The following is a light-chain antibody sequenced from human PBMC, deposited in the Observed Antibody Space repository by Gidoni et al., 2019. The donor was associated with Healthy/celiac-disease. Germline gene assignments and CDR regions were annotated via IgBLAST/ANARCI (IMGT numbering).Light chain of an antibody. Sequence: QSVLTQPPSASGTPGHRVTTPCSGSSSNIGSNTVNWYQQLPGTAPKLLIYSNNQRPSGVPDRFSGSKSGTSASLAISGLQSEDEADYYCAAWDDSLNGRVFGGGTKLTVL. CDR3: AAWDDSLNGRV. J-gene: IGLJ3*02. V-gene: IGLV1-44*01. CDR2: SNN. CDR1: SSNIGSNT.